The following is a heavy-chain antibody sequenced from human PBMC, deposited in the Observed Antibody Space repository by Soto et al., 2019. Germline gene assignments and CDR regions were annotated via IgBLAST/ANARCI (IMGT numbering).Heavy chain of an antibody. CDR2: IYSGGST. J-gene: IGHJ4*02. CDR3: ARVNFWSGYAFDY. V-gene: IGHV3-53*01. Sequence: GGSLRLSCAASGFTVSSNYMSWVRQAPGKGLEWVSVIYSGGSTYYADSVKGRFTISRDNSKNTLYLQMNSLRAEDTAVYYCARVNFWSGYAFDYWGQGTLVTVSS. D-gene: IGHD3-3*01. CDR1: GFTVSSNY.